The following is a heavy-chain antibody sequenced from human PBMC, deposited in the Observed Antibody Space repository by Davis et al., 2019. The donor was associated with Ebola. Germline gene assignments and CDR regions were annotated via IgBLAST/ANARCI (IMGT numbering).Heavy chain of an antibody. CDR2: IYYSGST. J-gene: IGHJ4*02. Sequence: PGGSLRLSCTVSGGSISSYYWSWIRQPPGKGLEWIGYIYYSGSTNYNPSLKSRVTISVDTSKNQFSLKLSSVTAADTAVYYCARVGGGYGDYEEAYFDYWGQGTLVTVSS. D-gene: IGHD4-17*01. CDR1: GGSISSYY. CDR3: ARVGGGYGDYEEAYFDY. V-gene: IGHV4-59*01.